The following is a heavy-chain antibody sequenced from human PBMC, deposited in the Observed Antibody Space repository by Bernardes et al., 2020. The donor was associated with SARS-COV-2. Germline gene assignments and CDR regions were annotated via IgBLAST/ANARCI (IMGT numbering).Heavy chain of an antibody. D-gene: IGHD5-18*01. CDR1: GSTFTGYY. V-gene: IGHV1-2*02. Sequence: ASVKVCCKASGSTFTGYYIHWLRQAPGQGLEWMGWINPNTGGTSYAQNFQGRVTVTRDTSISTAYMELSGLRSDDTAVYYCARDVFPWIHLWLGGAFDMWGQGTMVSVS. CDR3: ARDVFPWIHLWLGGAFDM. J-gene: IGHJ3*02. CDR2: INPNTGGT.